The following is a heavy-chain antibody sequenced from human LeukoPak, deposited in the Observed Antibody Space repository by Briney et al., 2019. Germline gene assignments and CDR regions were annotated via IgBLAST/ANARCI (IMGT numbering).Heavy chain of an antibody. V-gene: IGHV4-4*07. CDR1: GGSISSYY. J-gene: IGHJ3*02. D-gene: IGHD1-1*01. CDR3: ARTGTTHDAFDI. Sequence: SDTLTLTCTVSGGSISSYYWSWIRQPAGKGLEWIGRIYSSGTTYYSPSLQSRITMSVDTSKNQLSLKLNSVTAADTAVFYCARTGTTHDAFDIWGQGTMVTVSS. CDR2: IYSSGTT.